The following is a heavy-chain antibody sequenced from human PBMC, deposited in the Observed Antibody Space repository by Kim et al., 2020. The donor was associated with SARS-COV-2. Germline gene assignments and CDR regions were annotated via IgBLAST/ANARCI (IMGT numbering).Heavy chain of an antibody. V-gene: IGHV4-31*03. CDR1: GGSISSGGYY. D-gene: IGHD3-22*01. CDR2: IYYSGST. Sequence: SETLSLTCTVSGGSISSGGYYWSWIRQHPGKGLEWIGYIYYSGSTYYNPSLKIRVTISVDTSKNQFSMKLSSVTAADTAGYYCARATGITMIVVVIQAFDIWGQGTMVTVSS. J-gene: IGHJ3*02. CDR3: ARATGITMIVVVIQAFDI.